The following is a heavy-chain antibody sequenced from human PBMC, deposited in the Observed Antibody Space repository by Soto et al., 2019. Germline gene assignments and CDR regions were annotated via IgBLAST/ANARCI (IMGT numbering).Heavy chain of an antibody. D-gene: IGHD4-17*01. V-gene: IGHV4-61*01. CDR2: IYYRGSA. Sequence: ETLSLTCTVSGGSVISGSHYWNWIREPPGKGLEWIGYIYYRGSANYNPSLKSRVTISVDTSKDEFTLKLSSVTAADTAMYYCARATTVTPVYFDYWGQGILVTVPS. J-gene: IGHJ4*02. CDR1: GGSVISGSHY. CDR3: ARATTVTPVYFDY.